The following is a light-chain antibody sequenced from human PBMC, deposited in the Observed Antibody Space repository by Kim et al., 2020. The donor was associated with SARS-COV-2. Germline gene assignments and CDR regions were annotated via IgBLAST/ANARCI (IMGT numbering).Light chain of an antibody. J-gene: IGKJ1*01. CDR2: GAS. CDR1: QSVSNN. Sequence: EIVMTQSPATLSVSPGERATLSCRASQSVSNNLGWYQQKRGQAPRLLIYGASTRATGIPARFSGSGSGTEFTLTISSLQSEDFAVYYCQQYNNWPLMFGQGTKVDIK. V-gene: IGKV3-15*01. CDR3: QQYNNWPLM.